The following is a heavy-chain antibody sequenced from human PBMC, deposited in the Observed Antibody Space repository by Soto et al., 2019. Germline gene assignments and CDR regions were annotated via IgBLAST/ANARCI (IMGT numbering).Heavy chain of an antibody. V-gene: IGHV4-39*01. CDR2: IYYSGST. CDR1: GGSISSSSYY. D-gene: IGHD6-13*01. CDR3: ARRGSWYASSIDYVDY. J-gene: IGHJ4*02. Sequence: SETLSLTCTVSGGSISSSSYYWGWIRQPPGKGLEWIGSIYYSGSTYHNPSLKSRVTISVDTSKNQFSLKLSSVTAADTAVYYCARRGSWYASSIDYVDYWGQGTLVTVSS.